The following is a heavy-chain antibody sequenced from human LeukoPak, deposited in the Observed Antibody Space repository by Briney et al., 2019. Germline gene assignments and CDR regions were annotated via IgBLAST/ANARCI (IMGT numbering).Heavy chain of an antibody. CDR3: VLGGYDSPYLGFDY. CDR1: GFTFSTYN. CDR2: ITSNINTI. J-gene: IGHJ4*02. D-gene: IGHD3-22*01. Sequence: GGSLRLSCAASGFTFSTYNMSWVRQAPGKGLEWLAYITSNINTIYYADSVKGRFTISRDNAKNSLYLQMNSLRAEDTAVYYCVLGGYDSPYLGFDYWGQGTLVTVSS. V-gene: IGHV3-48*04.